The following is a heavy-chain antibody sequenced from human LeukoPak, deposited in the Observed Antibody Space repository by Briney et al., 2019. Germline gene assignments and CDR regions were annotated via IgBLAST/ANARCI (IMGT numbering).Heavy chain of an antibody. CDR1: GGSISSGSYN. D-gene: IGHD3-22*01. V-gene: IGHV4-39*01. CDR3: ARHRSTYDSSGYSPLYYFDY. CDR2: IYYSGKT. J-gene: IGHJ4*02. Sequence: SQTLSLTCTVSGGSISSGSYNWGWIRQPPGKGLEWIGSIYYSGKTYYNPSLKSRVSISLDTSKNQFSLKLSSVTAADTAVYYCARHRSTYDSSGYSPLYYFDYWGQGTLVTVSS.